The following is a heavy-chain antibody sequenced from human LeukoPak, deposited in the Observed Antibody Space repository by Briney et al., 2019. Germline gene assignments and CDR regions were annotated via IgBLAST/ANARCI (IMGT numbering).Heavy chain of an antibody. D-gene: IGHD3-10*01. CDR1: GGSISSYY. V-gene: IGHV4-59*01. J-gene: IGHJ4*02. CDR3: AAVVRGVIIK. CDR2: IYYSGST. Sequence: PSETLSLTCTVSGGSISSYYWSWIRQPPGKGLEWIGYIYYSGSTNYNPSLKSRVTISVDTSKNQFSLKLSSVTAADTAVYYCAAVVRGVIIKGDQGTLVTVSS.